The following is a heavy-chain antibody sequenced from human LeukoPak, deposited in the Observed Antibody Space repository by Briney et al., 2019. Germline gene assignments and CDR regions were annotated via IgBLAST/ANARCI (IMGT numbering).Heavy chain of an antibody. CDR3: ATIAVAGGGDFDY. V-gene: IGHV4-39*01. CDR1: GGSISSSNYY. J-gene: IGHJ4*02. CDR2: IYYRGST. D-gene: IGHD6-19*01. Sequence: SETLSLTCSVSGGSISSSNYYWGWIRQPPGKGLGWIGSIYYRGSTYYNPSLRSRVAISADTSKNQFSLKLSSVTAADTAVYYCATIAVAGGGDFDYWGQGTLVTVSS.